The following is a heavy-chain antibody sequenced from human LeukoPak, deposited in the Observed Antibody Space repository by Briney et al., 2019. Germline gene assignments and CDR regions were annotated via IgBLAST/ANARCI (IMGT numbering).Heavy chain of an antibody. V-gene: IGHV1-69*13. Sequence: ASVKVSCKASGGTFSSYAISWVRQAPGQGLEWMGGIIPIFGTANYAQKFQGRVTITADGSTSTAYMELSSLRSEDTAVYYCASRSIVGATENYFDYWGQGTLVTVSS. J-gene: IGHJ4*02. CDR1: GGTFSSYA. CDR3: ASRSIVGATENYFDY. D-gene: IGHD1-26*01. CDR2: IIPIFGTA.